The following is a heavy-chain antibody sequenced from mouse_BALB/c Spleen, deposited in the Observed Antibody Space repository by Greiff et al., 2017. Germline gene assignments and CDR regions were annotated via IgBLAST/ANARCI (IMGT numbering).Heavy chain of an antibody. Sequence: QVQLQQSGAELVRPGASVTLSCKASGYTFTDYEMHWVKQTPVHGLEWIGAIDPETGGTAYNQKFKGKATLTADKSSSTAYMELRSLTSEDSAVYYCTRWLAYWGQGTLGTVSA. V-gene: IGHV1-15*01. CDR1: GYTFTDYE. CDR3: TRWLAY. CDR2: IDPETGGT. J-gene: IGHJ3*01.